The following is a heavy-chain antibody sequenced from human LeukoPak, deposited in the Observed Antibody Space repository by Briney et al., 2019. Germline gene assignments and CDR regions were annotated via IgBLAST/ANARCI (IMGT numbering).Heavy chain of an antibody. Sequence: PSETPSLTCAVYGGSFSGYYWSWIRQPPGKGLEWIGYIYYSGSTYYNPSLKSRVTISVDTSKNQFSLKLSSVTAADTAVYYCARVATGTVYYYYGMDVWGQGTTVTVSS. J-gene: IGHJ6*02. CDR2: IYYSGST. D-gene: IGHD1-1*01. CDR3: ARVATGTVYYYYGMDV. V-gene: IGHV4-30-4*08. CDR1: GGSFSGYY.